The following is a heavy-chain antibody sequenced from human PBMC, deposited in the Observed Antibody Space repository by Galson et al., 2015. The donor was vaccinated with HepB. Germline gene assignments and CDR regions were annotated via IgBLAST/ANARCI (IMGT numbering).Heavy chain of an antibody. J-gene: IGHJ5*02. V-gene: IGHV3-30*18. Sequence: SLRLSCAASGFTFSSHGMHWVRQAPGKGLEWVAVISYDGTTEYYATSVKGRFTISRDNSNNTLYLQMNSLRVEDTAIYYCAKDLFLDWFDPWGQGTLVPVSS. CDR2: ISYDGTTE. D-gene: IGHD2/OR15-2a*01. CDR1: GFTFSSHG. CDR3: AKDLFLDWFDP.